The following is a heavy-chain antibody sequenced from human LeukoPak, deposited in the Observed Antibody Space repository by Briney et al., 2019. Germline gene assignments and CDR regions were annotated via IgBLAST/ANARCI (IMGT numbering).Heavy chain of an antibody. V-gene: IGHV4-59*01. J-gene: IGHJ6*03. Sequence: PSETLSLTCTVSGGSIRASYWSWTRHSADRRLDFIVYIDNSGSTEYDPSLKSRVTISVDTSKNQFSLDLNSVTAADTAVYYCASLAVPFGWYGGSYYWYMDVWGKGTTVTVSS. CDR1: GGSIRASY. D-gene: IGHD6-19*01. CDR2: IDNSGST. CDR3: ASLAVPFGWYGGSYYWYMDV.